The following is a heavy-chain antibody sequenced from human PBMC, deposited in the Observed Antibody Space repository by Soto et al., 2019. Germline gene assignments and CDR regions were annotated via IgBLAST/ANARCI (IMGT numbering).Heavy chain of an antibody. Sequence: QVPLVQSGAEVKKPGSSVKVSCKASGGTFSSYTISWVRQAPGQGLEWMGRIIPILGIANYAQKFQGRVTITADKSTSTAYMELSSLRSEDTAVYYCAARAYYDFWSGPDYYYYMDVWGKGTTVTVSS. V-gene: IGHV1-69*02. CDR3: AARAYYDFWSGPDYYYYMDV. J-gene: IGHJ6*03. CDR1: GGTFSSYT. CDR2: IIPILGIA. D-gene: IGHD3-3*01.